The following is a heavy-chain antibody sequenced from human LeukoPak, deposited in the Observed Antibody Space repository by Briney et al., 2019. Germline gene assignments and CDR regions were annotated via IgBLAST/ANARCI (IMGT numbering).Heavy chain of an antibody. V-gene: IGHV3-9*01. J-gene: IGHJ4*02. CDR2: ISWNSGSI. CDR1: GFTFDDYA. CDR3: ATKAGIAADDY. Sequence: PGGSLRLSCAASGFTFDDYAMHWVRQAPGKGLEWVSGISWNSGSIGYADSVKGRFTISRDNAKNSLYLQMNSLRAEDTALYYCATKAGIAADDYWGQGTLVTVSS. D-gene: IGHD6-13*01.